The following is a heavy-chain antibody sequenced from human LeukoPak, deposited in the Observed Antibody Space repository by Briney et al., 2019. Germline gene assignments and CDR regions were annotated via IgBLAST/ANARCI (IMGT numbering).Heavy chain of an antibody. Sequence: SETLSLTCTVSGGSISSSSYYWGWIRQPPGKGLEWIGSIYYSGSTYYNPSLKSRVTISVDTSKNQFSLKLSSVTAAGTAVYYCARVRTGTYLDYWGQGTLVTVSS. CDR3: ARVRTGTYLDY. D-gene: IGHD1-7*01. V-gene: IGHV4-39*07. J-gene: IGHJ4*02. CDR1: GGSISSSSYY. CDR2: IYYSGST.